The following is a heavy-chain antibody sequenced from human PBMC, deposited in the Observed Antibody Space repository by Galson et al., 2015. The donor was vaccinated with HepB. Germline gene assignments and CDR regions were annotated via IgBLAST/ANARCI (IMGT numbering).Heavy chain of an antibody. V-gene: IGHV3-7*01. CDR2: IKEDGSGT. Sequence: SLRLSCAASGFTFSTYYMSWVRRAPGKGLEWVANIKEDGSGTYYVDSVKGRFTISRGNAKNSLFLQMNSLRAEDTAVYYCARDSSTTVTRFDYWGQGTLVTVSS. CDR1: GFTFSTYY. CDR3: ARDSSTTVTRFDY. D-gene: IGHD4-11*01. J-gene: IGHJ4*02.